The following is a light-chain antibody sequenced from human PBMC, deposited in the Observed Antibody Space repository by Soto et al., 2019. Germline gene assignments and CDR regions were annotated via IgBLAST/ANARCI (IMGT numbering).Light chain of an antibody. CDR3: QQYGSSGT. CDR2: GAS. J-gene: IGKJ1*01. CDR1: QSVSNHY. Sequence: DIVLTQSPGTLSLSPGERATLSCRASQSVSNHYLAWYQQKPGQAPRLLIYGASNRATGIPDRFGGSGSGTDFTLTISRLEPEDFAVYYCQQYGSSGTFGQGTKVDIK. V-gene: IGKV3-20*01.